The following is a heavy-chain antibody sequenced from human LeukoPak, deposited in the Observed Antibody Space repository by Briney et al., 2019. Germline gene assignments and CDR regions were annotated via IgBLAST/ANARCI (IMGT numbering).Heavy chain of an antibody. J-gene: IGHJ4*02. CDR1: GFTFSSHS. D-gene: IGHD6-6*01. Sequence: GGSLRLSCAASGFTFSSHSMTWVRQAPGKGLEWVSYISGGSTTIYYADSVKGRFTISRDNAKNSLFLQMNSLRAEDTAVYYCARVDAALDYWGQGTLVTVSS. CDR2: ISGGSTTI. CDR3: ARVDAALDY. V-gene: IGHV3-48*01.